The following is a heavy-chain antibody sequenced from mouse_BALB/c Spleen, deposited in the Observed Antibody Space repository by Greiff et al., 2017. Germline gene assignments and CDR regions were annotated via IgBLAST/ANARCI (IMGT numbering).Heavy chain of an antibody. CDR3: ARDYYGSSY. Sequence: EVQLVESGGGLVKPGGSLKLSCAASGFTFSSYAMSWVRQTPEKRLEWVASISSGGSTYYPDSVKGRFTISRDNARNILYLQMSSLRSEDTAMYYCARDYYGSSYWGQGTTLTVSS. V-gene: IGHV5-6-5*01. CDR2: ISSGGST. CDR1: GFTFSSYA. D-gene: IGHD1-1*01. J-gene: IGHJ2*01.